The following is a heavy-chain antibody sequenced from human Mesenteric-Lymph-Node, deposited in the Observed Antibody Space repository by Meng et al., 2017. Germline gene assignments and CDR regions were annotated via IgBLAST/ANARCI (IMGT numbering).Heavy chain of an antibody. J-gene: IGHJ6*02. CDR3: ASHSMVRGVKLSYGMDV. V-gene: IGHV4-31*03. CDR1: GGSISSGGYY. CDR2: IYYSGST. D-gene: IGHD3-10*01. Sequence: SETLSLTCTVSGGSISSGGYYWSWIRQHPRKGLEWIGYIYYSGSTYYNPSLKSRVTISVDTSKNQFSLKLSSVTAADTAVYYCASHSMVRGVKLSYGMDVWGQGTTVTVSS.